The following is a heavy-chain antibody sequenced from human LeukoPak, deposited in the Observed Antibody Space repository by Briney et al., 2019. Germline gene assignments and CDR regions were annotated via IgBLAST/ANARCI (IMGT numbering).Heavy chain of an antibody. Sequence: GGSLRLSCAASGFTFRTSGMNWVRQAPGKGLEWVSSISSSSSYIYYADSVKGRFTISRDNAKNSLYLQMNSLRAEDTAVYYCARAPLGIPFAGTFDIWGQGTMVTVSS. J-gene: IGHJ3*02. V-gene: IGHV3-21*01. CDR2: ISSSSSYI. CDR1: GFTFRTSG. CDR3: ARAPLGIPFAGTFDI. D-gene: IGHD5-18*01.